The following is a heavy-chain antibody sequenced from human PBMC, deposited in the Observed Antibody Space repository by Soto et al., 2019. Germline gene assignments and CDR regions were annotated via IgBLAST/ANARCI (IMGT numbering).Heavy chain of an antibody. J-gene: IGHJ6*02. V-gene: IGHV1-69*01. CDR2: IIPTLGTP. D-gene: IGHD3-3*01. CDR3: ARAAFRSGYYGYYYGMDV. Sequence: QVQLVQSGAEVKKPGSSVKVSCKASGGTFSTHAISWVRQAPGQGLEWLGGIIPTLGTPNYAQKFQGRVTVTADAYTSTAYRELSRLTSEDTAVYYCARAAFRSGYYGYYYGMDVWGQGTAVNV. CDR1: GGTFSTHA.